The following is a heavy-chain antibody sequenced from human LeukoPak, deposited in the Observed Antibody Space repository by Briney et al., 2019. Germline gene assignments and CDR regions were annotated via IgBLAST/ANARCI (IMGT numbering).Heavy chain of an antibody. D-gene: IGHD5-18*01. CDR3: ASAHTAMEHFDY. J-gene: IGHJ4*02. Sequence: PSETLSLTCAVYGGSFSGYYWSWIRQPPGKGLEWIGEIYHSGSTNCNPSLKSRVTISVDKSKNQFSLKLSSVTAADTAVYYCASAHTAMEHFDYWGQGTLVTVSS. CDR1: GGSFSGYY. V-gene: IGHV4-34*01. CDR2: IYHSGST.